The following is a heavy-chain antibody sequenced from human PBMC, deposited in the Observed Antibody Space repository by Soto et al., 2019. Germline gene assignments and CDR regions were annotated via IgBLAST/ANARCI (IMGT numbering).Heavy chain of an antibody. CDR1: GFTFTSSA. Sequence: SVKVSCKASGFTFTSSAMQWVRQARVQRLEWIGWIVVGSGNTNYAQKFQERVTITRDMSTSTAYMELSSLRSEDTAVYYCEADGYGDYVFDYWGQGTLVTVSS. CDR2: IVVGSGNT. D-gene: IGHD4-17*01. CDR3: EADGYGDYVFDY. V-gene: IGHV1-58*02. J-gene: IGHJ4*02.